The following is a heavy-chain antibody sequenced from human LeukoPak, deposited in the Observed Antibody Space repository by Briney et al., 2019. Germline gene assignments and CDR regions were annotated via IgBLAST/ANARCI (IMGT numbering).Heavy chain of an antibody. D-gene: IGHD5-18*01. CDR1: GYTFTSYY. Sequence: ASVKVSCKASGYTFTSYYMHWVRQAPGQGLEWVGIINPSGGSTSYAQKFQGRVTMTRDTSTSTVYMELSSLRSEDTAVYYCASREDSYGYFDYWGQGTLVTVSS. CDR2: INPSGGST. CDR3: ASREDSYGYFDY. V-gene: IGHV1-46*03. J-gene: IGHJ4*02.